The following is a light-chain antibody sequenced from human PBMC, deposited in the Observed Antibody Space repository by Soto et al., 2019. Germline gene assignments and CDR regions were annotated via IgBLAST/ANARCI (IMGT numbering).Light chain of an antibody. V-gene: IGKV3-20*01. CDR2: GAS. CDR1: QSVSNSY. CDR3: QQYGSSPWT. J-gene: IGKJ1*01. Sequence: EIVLTQSPGTLSLSPGERATLSCRASQSVSNSYLAWYQQNPGRAPRLLIYGASSRATGIPDRFSGSGSGTDFILTISRLEPEDFAVYYFQQYGSSPWTFGQGSNVEIK.